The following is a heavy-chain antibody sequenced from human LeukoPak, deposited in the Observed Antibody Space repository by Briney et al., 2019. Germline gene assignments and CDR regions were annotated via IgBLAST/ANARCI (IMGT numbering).Heavy chain of an antibody. CDR1: GASITSRSYY. CDR3: ARDTYIYGSSAYYFDY. D-gene: IGHD5-18*01. Sequence: SETLSLTCNVSGASITSRSYYWAWIRQPPGKGLEWIGSISSIGSTYYSPFLDPSLKSRVFMSVETSKSQFSLKLSSVAAADTALYYCARDTYIYGSSAYYFDYWGQGTLVTVSS. V-gene: IGHV4-39*07. J-gene: IGHJ4*02. CDR2: ISSIGST.